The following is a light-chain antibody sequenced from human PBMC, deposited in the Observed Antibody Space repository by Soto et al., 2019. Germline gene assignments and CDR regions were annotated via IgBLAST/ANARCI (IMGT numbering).Light chain of an antibody. CDR3: QNSYSTPMYT. Sequence: DIQMTQSPSSLSASVGDRVTITCRASQSISSYLNWYQQKPGKAPKLLIYAASSLQSGVPSRFSGSGSGTDFTLTISSLQPEDFATYYCQNSYSTPMYTFGQGTKLAIK. CDR2: AAS. J-gene: IGKJ2*01. CDR1: QSISSY. V-gene: IGKV1-39*01.